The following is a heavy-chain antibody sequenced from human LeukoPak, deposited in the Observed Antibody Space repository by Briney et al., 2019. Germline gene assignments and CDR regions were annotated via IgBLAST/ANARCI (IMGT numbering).Heavy chain of an antibody. CDR1: GGSISSSSYY. CDR2: IYSGGIT. J-gene: IGHJ2*01. CDR3: AREIAESGHWYFDL. V-gene: IGHV3-53*01. Sequence: PSETLSLTCTVSGGSISSSSYYWGWIRQPPGKGLEWVSVIYSGGITYYADSVKGRFTISRENANNSLYLQMNSLRAGDTAVYYCAREIAESGHWYFDLWGRGTLVTVSS. D-gene: IGHD3-3*01.